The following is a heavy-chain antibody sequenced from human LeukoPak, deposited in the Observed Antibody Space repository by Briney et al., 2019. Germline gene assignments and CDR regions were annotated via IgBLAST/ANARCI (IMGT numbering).Heavy chain of an antibody. CDR2: IYYSGST. Sequence: SETLSLTCTVSGGSISSGGYYWSWIRQHPGKGLEWIGYIYYSGSTYYNPSLKSRVTISVDTSKNQFSLKLSSVTAADTAVYYCARGVVAAAVPDPWGQGTLVTVSS. V-gene: IGHV4-31*03. J-gene: IGHJ5*02. CDR1: GGSISSGGYY. CDR3: ARGVVAAAVPDP. D-gene: IGHD6-13*01.